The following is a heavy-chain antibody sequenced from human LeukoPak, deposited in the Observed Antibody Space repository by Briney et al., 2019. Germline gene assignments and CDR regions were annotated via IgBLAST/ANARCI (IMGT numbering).Heavy chain of an antibody. CDR2: ISASGGTT. D-gene: IGHD3-9*01. V-gene: IGHV3-23*01. Sequence: GGSLRLSCAASGFTFSSYALSWVRQAPGKGLEWVSVISASGGTTYYADSVTGRFTISRDTSKDTVYLQMHSLRAEDTAVYYCAKGDVLPSYPTFDYWGQGTLVTVSS. CDR1: GFTFSSYA. CDR3: AKGDVLPSYPTFDY. J-gene: IGHJ4*02.